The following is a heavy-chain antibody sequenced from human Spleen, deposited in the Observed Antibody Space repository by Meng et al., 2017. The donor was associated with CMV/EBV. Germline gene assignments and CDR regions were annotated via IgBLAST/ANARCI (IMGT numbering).Heavy chain of an antibody. V-gene: IGHV3-21*01. CDR2: ISSSSSYI. Sequence: GESLKISCAASGFTFSSYSMNWVRQAPGKGLEWVSSISSSSSYIYYADSVKGRFTISRDNAKNSLYLQMNSLRAEDTAVYYCAKDLQRYCSSTSCYPFDYWGQGTLVTVSS. D-gene: IGHD2-2*01. CDR3: AKDLQRYCSSTSCYPFDY. CDR1: GFTFSSYS. J-gene: IGHJ4*02.